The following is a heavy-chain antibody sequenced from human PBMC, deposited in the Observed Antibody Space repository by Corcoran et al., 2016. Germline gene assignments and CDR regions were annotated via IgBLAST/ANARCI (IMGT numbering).Heavy chain of an antibody. J-gene: IGHJ4*02. CDR1: GFTFSSYG. Sequence: QVQLVESGGGVVQPGRSLRLSCAASGFTFSSYGMHWVRQAPGKGLEWVAVISYDGSNKYYADSVKGRFTISRDNSKNTLYLQMNSLRAEDTAVYYCAKGPYSNLYYFDYWGQGTLVTVSS. D-gene: IGHD4-4*01. V-gene: IGHV3-30*18. CDR2: ISYDGSNK. CDR3: AKGPYSNLYYFDY.